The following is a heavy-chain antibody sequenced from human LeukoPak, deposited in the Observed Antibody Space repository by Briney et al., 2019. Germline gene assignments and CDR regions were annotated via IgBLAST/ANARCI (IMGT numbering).Heavy chain of an antibody. CDR1: GGSISSYY. V-gene: IGHV4-34*01. CDR2: INHSGST. CDR3: ARRGGYSGYGRIGWFVP. Sequence: PSGTLSLTCTVSGGSISSYYWSRIRQPPGKGLEWIGEINHSGSTNYNPSLKSRVTISVDTSKNQFSLKLSSVTAADTAVYYCARRGGYSGYGRIGWFVPWGQGTLVTVSS. J-gene: IGHJ5*02. D-gene: IGHD5-12*01.